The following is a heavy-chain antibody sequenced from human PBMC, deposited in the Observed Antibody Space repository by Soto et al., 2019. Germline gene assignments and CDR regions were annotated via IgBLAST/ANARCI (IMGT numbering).Heavy chain of an antibody. J-gene: IGHJ4*02. D-gene: IGHD2-2*01. V-gene: IGHV3-23*01. CDR3: AKKLGGPADMFDN. CDR2: ISGSGTVT. CDR1: GFSITSQL. Sequence: GGSLRLSCAASGFSITSQLMTWVRQAPGKGLEWVSAISGSGTVTFYADSVEGRFTISRDISKNSLYLQMNSLRAEDTAVFYCAKKLGGPADMFDNWGQGTLVTVSS.